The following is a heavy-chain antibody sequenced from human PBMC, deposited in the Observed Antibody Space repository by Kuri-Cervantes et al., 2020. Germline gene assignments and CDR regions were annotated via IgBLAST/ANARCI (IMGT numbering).Heavy chain of an antibody. J-gene: IGHJ4*02. CDR3: AKDGGSYSDLDS. D-gene: IGHD3-10*01. V-gene: IGHV3-30*02. CDR1: GFIFNKFG. Sequence: GESLKISCEASGFIFNKFGMHWVRQAPGKGLEWVSFIRYDGSNQFYGDSVRGRFTISRDNSKNKVSLQMNRLRLEDTAVYYCAKDGGSYSDLDSWGQGTLVTVSS. CDR2: IRYDGSNQ.